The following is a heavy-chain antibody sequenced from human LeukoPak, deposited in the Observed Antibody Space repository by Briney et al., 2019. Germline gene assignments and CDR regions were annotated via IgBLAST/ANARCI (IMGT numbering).Heavy chain of an antibody. J-gene: IGHJ4*02. V-gene: IGHV4-34*09. D-gene: IGHD3-10*01. CDR3: ARWVNMVRGVIITDPLFDY. CDR2: INHSGST. Sequence: KPSETLSLTCAVYGGSFSGYYWSWIRQPPGKGLEWIGEINHSGSTNYNPSLKSRVTISVDTSKNQFSLKLSSVTAADTAVYYCARWVNMVRGVIITDPLFDYWGQGTLVTVSS. CDR1: GGSFSGYY.